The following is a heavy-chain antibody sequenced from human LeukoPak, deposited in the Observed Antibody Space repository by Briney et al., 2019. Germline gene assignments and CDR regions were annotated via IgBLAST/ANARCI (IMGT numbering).Heavy chain of an antibody. V-gene: IGHV4-34*01. CDR3: ARGSSDSDVLTAYCPPKEWFDP. D-gene: IGHD3-9*01. CDR1: GGSFTAYK. J-gene: IGHJ5*02. Sequence: SETLCLTPAVSGGSFTAYKRSWVRQPPGKGREWIGEINHSGSTNYNPSLKSRVTISVDTSKNRFSLKLSSVTPPDTGVYYCARGSSDSDVLTAYCPPKEWFDPWGQARKVTVCS. CDR2: INHSGST.